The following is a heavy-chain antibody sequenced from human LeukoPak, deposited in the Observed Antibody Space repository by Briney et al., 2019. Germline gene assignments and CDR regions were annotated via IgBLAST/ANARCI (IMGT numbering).Heavy chain of an antibody. D-gene: IGHD3-10*01. V-gene: IGHV1-18*01. CDR1: DYTFISYG. J-gene: IGHJ4*02. CDR3: ARIDYYGSGSSSKIDY. CDR2: ISAYNGNT. Sequence: ASVKVSCKASDYTFISYGISWVRQAPGQGLEWMGWISAYNGNTNYAQKLQGRVTMTTDTSTSTAYMELRSLRSDDTAVYYCARIDYYGSGSSSKIDYWGQGTLVTVSS.